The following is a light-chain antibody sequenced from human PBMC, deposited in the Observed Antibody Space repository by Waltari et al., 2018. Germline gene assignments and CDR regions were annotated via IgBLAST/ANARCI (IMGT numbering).Light chain of an antibody. CDR2: EVN. J-gene: IGLJ3*02. CDR3: YSYADSYTWV. Sequence: QSALTQPRSVSGSPGQSVTISCPGTSSDVGGYNYVSWYQQHPGKAPKFIIYEVNKRPSGVPDRFSGSKSGNTASLTISGLQDEDEADYYCYSYADSYTWVFGGGTKLTVL. CDR1: SSDVGGYNY. V-gene: IGLV2-11*01.